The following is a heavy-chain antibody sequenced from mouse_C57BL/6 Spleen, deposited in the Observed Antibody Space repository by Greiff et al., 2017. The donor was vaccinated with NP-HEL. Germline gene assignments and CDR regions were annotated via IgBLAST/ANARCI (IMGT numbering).Heavy chain of an antibody. D-gene: IGHD1-1*01. V-gene: IGHV1-4*01. CDR1: GYTFTSYT. CDR2: INPSSGYT. Sequence: VQLVESGAELARPGASVKMSCKASGYTFTSYTMHWVKQRPGQGLEWIGYINPSSGYTKYNQKFKDKATLTADKSSSTAYMQLSSLTSEDSAVYYCARYYYGSSYAMDYWGQGTSVTVSS. J-gene: IGHJ4*01. CDR3: ARYYYGSSYAMDY.